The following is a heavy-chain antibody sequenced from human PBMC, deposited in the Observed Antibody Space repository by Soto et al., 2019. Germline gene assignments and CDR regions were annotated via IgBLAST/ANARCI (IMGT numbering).Heavy chain of an antibody. Sequence: ASVKVSCKASGYTFTGYYMHWVRQSPGQGLEWMGWINPNSGGTNYAQKFQGRVTMTRDTSISTAYMELSRLRSDDTAVYYCASGDIVLMGSSVDVWGQGTTVSVSS. CDR3: ASGDIVLMGSSVDV. CDR2: INPNSGGT. V-gene: IGHV1-2*02. CDR1: GYTFTGYY. D-gene: IGHD2-8*01. J-gene: IGHJ6*02.